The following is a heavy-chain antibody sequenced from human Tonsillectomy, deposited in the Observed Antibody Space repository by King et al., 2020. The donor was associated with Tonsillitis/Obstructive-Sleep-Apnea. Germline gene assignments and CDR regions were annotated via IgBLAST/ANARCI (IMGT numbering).Heavy chain of an antibody. CDR2: IYYSGSA. J-gene: IGHJ3*02. CDR1: GGSISSYY. Sequence: VQLQESGPGLVKPSETLSLTCTVSGGSISSYYWSWLRQPPGKGLEWIGYIYYSGSASYNPSLKSRVTISVDTPKNHFSLELSSVTAADTAVYYCARERSSGSSYAFDIWGQGTMVTVSS. CDR3: ARERSSGSSYAFDI. D-gene: IGHD1-26*01. V-gene: IGHV4-59*01.